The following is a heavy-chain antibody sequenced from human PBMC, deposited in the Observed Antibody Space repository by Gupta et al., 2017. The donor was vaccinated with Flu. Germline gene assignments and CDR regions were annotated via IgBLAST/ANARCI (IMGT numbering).Heavy chain of an antibody. CDR1: GGTFSSYA. Sequence: QVQLVQSGAEVKKPGSSVKVSCKASGGTFSSYAISWVRQAPGQGLEWMGGIIPIFGTANYAQKFQGRVTITADKSTSTAYMELSSLRSEDTAVYYCARYYYDSSGYHYYYYYGMDVWGQGTTVTVSS. J-gene: IGHJ6*02. V-gene: IGHV1-69*06. D-gene: IGHD3-22*01. CDR2: IIPIFGTA. CDR3: ARYYYDSSGYHYYYYYGMDV.